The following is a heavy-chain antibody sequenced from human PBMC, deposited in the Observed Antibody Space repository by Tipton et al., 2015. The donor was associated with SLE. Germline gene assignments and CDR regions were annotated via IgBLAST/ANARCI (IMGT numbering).Heavy chain of an antibody. CDR3: ARGHIGWGFDP. CDR1: GGSISSSSYY. CDR2: IYYSGST. V-gene: IGHV4-61*05. Sequence: TLSLTCTVSGGSISSSSYYWGWIRQPPGKGLEWIGYIYYSGSTYYNPSLKSRVTISVDTSKNQFSLKLTSVTAADTAVYYCARGHIGWGFDPWGQGTLVTVSS. J-gene: IGHJ5*02. D-gene: IGHD1-26*01.